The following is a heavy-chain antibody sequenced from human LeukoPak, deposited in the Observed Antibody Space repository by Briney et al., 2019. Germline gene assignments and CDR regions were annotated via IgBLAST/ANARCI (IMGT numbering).Heavy chain of an antibody. V-gene: IGHV3-13*01. CDR2: FHTAGDT. CDR1: GFIFSNYD. CDR3: ARGSCSGSSCDGRVNGLDV. Sequence: GGSLRLSCAASGFIFSNYDMHWVRQATGKGLEWVSAFHTAGDTHYSGSVKGRFATSRENDKNSFYLQMNNLRAGDTAVYYCARGSCSGSSCDGRVNGLDVWGQGTTVTVS. J-gene: IGHJ6*02. D-gene: IGHD2-15*01.